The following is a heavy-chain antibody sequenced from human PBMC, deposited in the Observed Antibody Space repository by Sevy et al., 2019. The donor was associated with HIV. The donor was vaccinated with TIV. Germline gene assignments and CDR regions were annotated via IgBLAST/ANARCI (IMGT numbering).Heavy chain of an antibody. Sequence: GESLKISCAASGFTFSDYAMNWVRQAPGTGLEWVSAISGSGDTTYYAYSVRGRFTVSRDNSRNTLHLQMNTLTVEDTALYYCAKAPISSRTSDGWLWGFDSWGQGTLVTVSS. V-gene: IGHV3-23*01. CDR1: GFTFSDYA. J-gene: IGHJ4*02. CDR2: ISGSGDTT. CDR3: AKAPISSRTSDGWLWGFDS. D-gene: IGHD6-19*01.